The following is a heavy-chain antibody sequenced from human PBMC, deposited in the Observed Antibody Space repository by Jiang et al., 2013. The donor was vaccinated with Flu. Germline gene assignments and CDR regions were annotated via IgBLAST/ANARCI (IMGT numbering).Heavy chain of an antibody. V-gene: IGHV3-30*03. CDR3: ARAQITAVRVIIYYYYGMDV. CDR1: GFTFNNYI. D-gene: IGHD3-10*01. J-gene: IGHJ6*02. Sequence: RSLRLSCAASGFTFNNYIMHWVRQAPGKGLEWVALISHDGRHTDYADSVKGRFTVSRDNSRDVLYMQMNSLTVGDAAVYYCARAQITAVRVIIYYYYGMDVWGQGTTVTVSS. CDR2: ISHDGRHT.